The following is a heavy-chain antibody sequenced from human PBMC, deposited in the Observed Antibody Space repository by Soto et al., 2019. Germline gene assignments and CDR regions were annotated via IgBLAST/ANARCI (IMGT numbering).Heavy chain of an antibody. CDR2: INPDSGAT. J-gene: IGHJ6*02. D-gene: IGHD3-9*01. V-gene: IGHV1-2*02. Sequence: ASVKVSCKTSGYTFSDYYIHWVRQAPGQGLEWLGWINPDSGATNPAPKFQGRVTMTRVTSISTAYMELRGLTSDDTAVYYCAKALRYFDWLLRPWNSMDVWGQGTTVTVSS. CDR1: GYTFSDYY. CDR3: AKALRYFDWLLRPWNSMDV.